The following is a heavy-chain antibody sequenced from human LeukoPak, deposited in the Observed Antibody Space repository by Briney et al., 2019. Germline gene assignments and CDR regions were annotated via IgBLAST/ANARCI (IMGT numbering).Heavy chain of an antibody. D-gene: IGHD2-15*01. CDR3: ARAFCTCSGGSCYSCWFDP. V-gene: IGHV1-18*01. J-gene: IGHJ5*02. CDR1: GYTFTSYG. Sequence: ASVNVSCKASGYTFTSYGISWVRQAPGQGLEWMGWISAYNGNTNYAQKLQGRVTMTTDTSTSTAYMELRSLRSDDTAVYYCARAFCTCSGGSCYSCWFDPWGQGTLVTVSS. CDR2: ISAYNGNT.